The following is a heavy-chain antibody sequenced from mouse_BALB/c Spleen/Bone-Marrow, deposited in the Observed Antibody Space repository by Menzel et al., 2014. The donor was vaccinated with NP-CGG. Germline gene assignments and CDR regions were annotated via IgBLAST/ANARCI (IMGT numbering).Heavy chain of an antibody. CDR2: INPYNGGT. J-gene: IGHJ2*01. V-gene: IGHV1-18*01. Sequence: EVQLVESGPELVKPGASMEISCKASGFSFTGYTMNWMKQSHGKNLEWIGLINPYNGGTSYNLKFKGKATLTVDKSFSTAYMELLSLTSEDSAVYYCARADYYFDYWGQGTTLTVSS. CDR3: ARADYYFDY. CDR1: GFSFTGYT.